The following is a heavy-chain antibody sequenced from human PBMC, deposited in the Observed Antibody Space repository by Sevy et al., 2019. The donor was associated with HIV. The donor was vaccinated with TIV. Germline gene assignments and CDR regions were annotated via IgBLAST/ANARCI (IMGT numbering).Heavy chain of an antibody. Sequence: GGSLRLSCAASGFTFTYHNMNWVRQAPGKGLEWISYISKSGSTTYFADSVRGRFTISRDNAKNSLFLEMHNLTDEDKAVYYCAREENRELGTIPLDSWGRGIQVTVSS. CDR2: ISKSGSTT. J-gene: IGHJ4*02. D-gene: IGHD7-27*01. CDR3: AREENRELGTIPLDS. CDR1: GFTFTYHN. V-gene: IGHV3-48*02.